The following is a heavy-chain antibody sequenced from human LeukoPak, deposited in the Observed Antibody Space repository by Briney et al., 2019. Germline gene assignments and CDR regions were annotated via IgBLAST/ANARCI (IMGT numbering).Heavy chain of an antibody. CDR1: GFTLDDYA. Sequence: GGSLRLSCAASGFTLDDYAMHWVRQAPGKGLEWVSGISSSSSYIYYADSVKGRFTISRDNAKNSLYLQMNSLRAEDTAVYYCARDSGWELTTFDYWGQGTLVTVSS. J-gene: IGHJ4*02. CDR3: ARDSGWELTTFDY. V-gene: IGHV3-21*01. D-gene: IGHD1-26*01. CDR2: ISSSSSYI.